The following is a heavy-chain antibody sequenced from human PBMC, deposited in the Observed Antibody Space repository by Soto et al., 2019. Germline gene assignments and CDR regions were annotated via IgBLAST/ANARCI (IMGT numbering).Heavy chain of an antibody. J-gene: IGHJ4*02. CDR2: IYYSGST. CDR3: ARTGGDSSGWSFDY. D-gene: IGHD3-22*01. Sequence: QVQLQESGPGLVKPSQTLSLTCTVSGGSISSGGYYWSWIRQHPGKGLEWIGYIYYSGSTYYNPSLKSRVTISVDTSKDQCPLKLSSVTAAVTAVYYCARTGGDSSGWSFDYWGQGTLVTVSS. V-gene: IGHV4-31*03. CDR1: GGSISSGGYY.